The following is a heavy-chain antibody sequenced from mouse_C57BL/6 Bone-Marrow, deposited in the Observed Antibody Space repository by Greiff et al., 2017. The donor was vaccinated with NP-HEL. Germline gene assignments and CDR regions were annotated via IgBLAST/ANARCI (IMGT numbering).Heavy chain of an antibody. V-gene: IGHV14-4*01. D-gene: IGHD1-1*01. J-gene: IGHJ2*01. CDR1: GFNIKDDY. Sequence: EVKVVESGAELVRPGASVKLSCTASGFNIKDDYMHWVKQRPEQGLEWIGWIDPENGDTEYASKFQGKATITADTSSNTAYLQLSSLTSEDTAVYYCTTYGSSRYYFDYWGQGTTLTVSS. CDR2: IDPENGDT. CDR3: TTYGSSRYYFDY.